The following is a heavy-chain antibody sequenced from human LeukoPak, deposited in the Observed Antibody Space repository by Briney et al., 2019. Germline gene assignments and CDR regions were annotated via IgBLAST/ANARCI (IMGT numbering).Heavy chain of an antibody. CDR3: ARTHYYGSGSYYNLRYYYGMDV. Sequence: SETLSLTCAVYGGSFSGYYWSWIRQPPGKGLEWIGEINHSGSTNYNPSLKSRVTISVDTSKNQFSLKLSSVTAADTAVYYCARTHYYGSGSYYNLRYYYGMDVWGRGTTLTVSS. V-gene: IGHV4-34*01. CDR2: INHSGST. D-gene: IGHD3-10*01. J-gene: IGHJ6*04. CDR1: GGSFSGYY.